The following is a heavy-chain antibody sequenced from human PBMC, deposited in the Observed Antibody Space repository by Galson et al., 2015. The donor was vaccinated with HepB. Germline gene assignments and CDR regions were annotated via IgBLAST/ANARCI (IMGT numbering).Heavy chain of an antibody. CDR2: ISYDGDNK. Sequence: SLRLSCAASGFTFSSYGMHWVRQAPGKGLEWVAVISYDGDNKYYADSVKGRFTISRDYSKSTLYLQMNSLRADDTAVYYCAKDLGPAAIFYYYYGMDVWGQGTTVTVSS. D-gene: IGHD2-2*01. CDR3: AKDLGPAAIFYYYYGMDV. V-gene: IGHV3-30*18. J-gene: IGHJ6*02. CDR1: GFTFSSYG.